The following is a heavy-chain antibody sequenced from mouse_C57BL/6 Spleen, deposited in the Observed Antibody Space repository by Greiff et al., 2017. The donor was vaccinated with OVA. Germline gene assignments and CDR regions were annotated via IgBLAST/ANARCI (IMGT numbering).Heavy chain of an antibody. D-gene: IGHD2-1*01. CDR1: GYTFTSYW. CDR3: ARSDYGNYFDV. J-gene: IGHJ1*03. CDR2: IDPSDSYT. V-gene: IGHV1-69*01. Sequence: QVQLQQPGAELVMPGASVKLSCKASGYTFTSYWMHWVKQRPGQGLEWIGEIDPSDSYTNYNQKFKGKSTLTVDKSSSTAYMQLSSLTSEDSAVYYCARSDYGNYFDVWGTGTTVTVSS.